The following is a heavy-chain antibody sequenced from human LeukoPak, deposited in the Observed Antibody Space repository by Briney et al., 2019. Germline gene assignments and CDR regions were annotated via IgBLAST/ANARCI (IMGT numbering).Heavy chain of an antibody. V-gene: IGHV4-59*01. J-gene: IGHJ5*02. CDR1: GGSFSGYY. CDR3: ARAPYYYDSSGYHGNNWFDP. CDR2: IYYSGST. Sequence: PSETLSLTCAVYGGSFSGYYWSWIRQPPGKGLEWIGYIYYSGSTNYNPSLKSRVTISVDTSKNQFSLKLSSVTAADTAVYYCARAPYYYDSSGYHGNNWFDPWGQGTLVTVSS. D-gene: IGHD3-22*01.